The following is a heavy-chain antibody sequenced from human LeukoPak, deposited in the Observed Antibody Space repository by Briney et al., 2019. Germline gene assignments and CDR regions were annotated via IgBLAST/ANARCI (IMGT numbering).Heavy chain of an antibody. V-gene: IGHV4-30-2*01. CDR3: ARWRPWFDP. D-gene: IGHD3-3*01. J-gene: IGHJ5*02. CDR2: IYHTGST. CDR1: GGSISSGDYS. Sequence: PSQTLSLTCAVSGGSISSGDYSWSWIRQPPGKGLEWIGYIYHTGSTYYNPSLKSRVTISVDRSKNQFSLNLSSVTAADTAVYYCARWRPWFDPWGQGTLVIVSS.